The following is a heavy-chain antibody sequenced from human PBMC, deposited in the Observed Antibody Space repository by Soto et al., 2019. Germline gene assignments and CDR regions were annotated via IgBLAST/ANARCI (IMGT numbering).Heavy chain of an antibody. CDR3: ARGDCKTSCYIGF. V-gene: IGHV3-48*03. D-gene: IGHD2-2*02. Sequence: EVQLVESGGGLVQPGGSLRLSCAASGFGFSNDEMNWVRQAPGKGLAWVSYITSSGGATMYSDSVKGRFTISRDNAKDSLYLQMNSLRVEDTAVYYCARGDCKTSCYIGFWGQGALVTVSS. CDR2: ITSSGGAT. J-gene: IGHJ4*02. CDR1: GFGFSNDE.